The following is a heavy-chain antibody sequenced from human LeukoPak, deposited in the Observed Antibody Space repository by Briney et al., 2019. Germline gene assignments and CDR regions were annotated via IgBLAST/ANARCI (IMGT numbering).Heavy chain of an antibody. Sequence: GGSLRLSCAASGFTFSSYAMSSVRQAPGKGLEWVSAISGSGGSTYYADSVKGRFTISRDNSKNTLYLQMNSLRAEDTAVYYYAKELAAVAGLGGNYFDYWGQGTLVTVSS. J-gene: IGHJ4*02. D-gene: IGHD6-19*01. V-gene: IGHV3-23*01. CDR2: ISGSGGST. CDR1: GFTFSSYA. CDR3: AKELAAVAGLGGNYFDY.